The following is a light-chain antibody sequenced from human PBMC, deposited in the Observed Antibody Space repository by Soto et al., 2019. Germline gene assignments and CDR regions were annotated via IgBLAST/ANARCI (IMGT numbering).Light chain of an antibody. CDR3: QQYNLYRT. CDR2: GAS. CDR1: QSVSSN. Sequence: EIVMTQSPATLSVYKGERATLSCRASQSVSSNLAWYQQKPGQAPRLLIYGASTRATGIPARFSGSGSGTEFTLTISSLQPDDFATYYCQQYNLYRTFGQGTKVDIK. J-gene: IGKJ1*01. V-gene: IGKV3-15*01.